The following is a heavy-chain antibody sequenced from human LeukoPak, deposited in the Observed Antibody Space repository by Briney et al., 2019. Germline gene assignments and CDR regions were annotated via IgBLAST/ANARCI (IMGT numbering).Heavy chain of an antibody. CDR3: VRDLMGSGSTTAYLHH. J-gene: IGHJ1*01. CDR1: GFTFSDYY. Sequence: GGSLRLSCAASGFTFSDYYMGWIRQAPGKGLEWVSYIDGSGNIIHYADSVKGRFTISRDNAKNSLYLQMNSLRAEDMAVYFCVRDLMGSGSTTAYLHHWGQGTLVTVSS. CDR2: IDGSGNII. V-gene: IGHV3-11*04. D-gene: IGHD1-1*01.